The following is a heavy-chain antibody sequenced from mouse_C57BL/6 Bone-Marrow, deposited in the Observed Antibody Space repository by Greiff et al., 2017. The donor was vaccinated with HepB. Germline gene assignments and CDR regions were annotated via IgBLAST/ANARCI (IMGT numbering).Heavy chain of an antibody. CDR3: ARKGANWDWYFDV. D-gene: IGHD4-1*01. CDR1: GYAFSSSW. Sequence: QVQLKESGPELVKPGASVKISCKASGYAFSSSWMNWVKQRPGTGLEWIGRIYPGDGDTNYNGKFKGKATLTADKSSSTAYMQLSSLTSEDSAVYFCARKGANWDWYFDVWGTGTTVTVSS. CDR2: IYPGDGDT. V-gene: IGHV1-82*01. J-gene: IGHJ1*03.